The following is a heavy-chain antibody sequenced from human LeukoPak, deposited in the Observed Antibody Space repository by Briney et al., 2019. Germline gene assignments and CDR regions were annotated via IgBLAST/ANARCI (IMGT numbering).Heavy chain of an antibody. D-gene: IGHD1/OR15-1a*01. CDR2: INPTSDAT. CDR3: AREFRTTTWSFDAFDL. Sequence: APVKVSCKASGYTFTDYYMHWVRQAPGQGPDWVGWINPTSDATNYAQKFQGRVTMTRDTSNNTSYMELSRLRSDDTAVYYCAREFRTTTWSFDAFDLWGQGTTVTVSS. V-gene: IGHV1-2*02. CDR1: GYTFTDYY. J-gene: IGHJ3*01.